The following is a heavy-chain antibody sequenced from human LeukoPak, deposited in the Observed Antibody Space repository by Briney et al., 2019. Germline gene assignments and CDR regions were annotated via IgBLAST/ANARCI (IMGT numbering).Heavy chain of an antibody. CDR1: GGSISSYY. V-gene: IGHV4-59*01. J-gene: IGHJ4*02. D-gene: IGHD3-10*01. Sequence: PSETLSLTCPVAGGSISSYYWGWLRQPPREGLEWIGYIYYSGSTNYNPSFKSRVTISVDTSKNQFSLKLSSVTAADTAVYYCARLGSYWGAFDYWGQGTLVTVSS. CDR3: ARLGSYWGAFDY. CDR2: IYYSGST.